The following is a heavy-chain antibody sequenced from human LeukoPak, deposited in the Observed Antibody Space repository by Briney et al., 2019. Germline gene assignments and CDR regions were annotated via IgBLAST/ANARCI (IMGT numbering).Heavy chain of an antibody. CDR1: GGTFSSYA. Sequence: GASVEVSCKASGGTFSSYAISWVRQAPGQGLEWMGGIIPIFGTANYAQKFQGRVTITADESTSTAYMELSSLRSEDTAVYYCARARATTSYYYYYMDVWGKGTTVTASS. J-gene: IGHJ6*03. CDR2: IIPIFGTA. V-gene: IGHV1-69*13. CDR3: ARARATTSYYYYYMDV. D-gene: IGHD4-11*01.